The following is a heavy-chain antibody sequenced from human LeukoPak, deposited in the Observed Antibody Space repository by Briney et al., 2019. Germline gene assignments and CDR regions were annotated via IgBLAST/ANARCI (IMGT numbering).Heavy chain of an antibody. CDR2: IIPIFGTA. J-gene: IGHJ4*02. V-gene: IGHV1-69*13. CDR3: ARTDLGNVAFDY. CDR1: GGTFSSYA. D-gene: IGHD2-2*03. Sequence: SVKVSCKASGGTFSSYAISWVRQGPGQGLEWMGGIIPIFGTANYAQKFQGRVTITADESTSTAYMELSSLRSEDTAVYYCARTDLGNVAFDYWGQGTLVTVSS.